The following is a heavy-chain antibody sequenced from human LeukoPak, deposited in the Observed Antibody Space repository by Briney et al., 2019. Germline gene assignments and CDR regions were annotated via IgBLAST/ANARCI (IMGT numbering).Heavy chain of an antibody. CDR1: GFTFSSYW. J-gene: IGHJ4*02. CDR2: IKQDGSER. CDR3: ARVYSYSDPMDH. D-gene: IGHD1-26*01. V-gene: IGHV3-7*01. Sequence: AGSLRLSCAASGFTFSSYWMTWVRQAPGKGLEWVANIKQDGSERYYVDSVKGRFTISRDNAKNTLYLQMNSLRAEDTAVYYCARVYSYSDPMDHWGQGTLVTVSS.